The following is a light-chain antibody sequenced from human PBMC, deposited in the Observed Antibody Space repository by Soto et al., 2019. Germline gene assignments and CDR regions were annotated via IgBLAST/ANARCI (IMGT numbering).Light chain of an antibody. V-gene: IGLV1-51*01. CDR2: DNN. CDR3: GTWDSSLSAVV. J-gene: IGLJ2*01. Sequence: QSVLTQPPSVSAAPGQKVTISCSGISSNIGINYVSWYQQLPRTAPKLLIYDNNKRPSGIPDRFSGSKSGTSATLVITGLQTGDEADYYCGTWDSSLSAVVFGGRTKLTVL. CDR1: SSNIGINY.